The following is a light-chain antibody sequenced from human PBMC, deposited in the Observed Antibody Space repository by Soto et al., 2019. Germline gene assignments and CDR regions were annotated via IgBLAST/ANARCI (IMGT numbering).Light chain of an antibody. CDR2: SNT. CDR1: SSNIGSHT. Sequence: QSVLIQSPSASGTPGQTIALSCSGGSSNIGSHTVNWYQQLPGTAPRLLIYSNTQRPSGVADRFSGSKSGTSASLAISVLQSEYEGDYYCAALDDSLNGVVFGGGTKVTVL. V-gene: IGLV1-44*01. J-gene: IGLJ2*01. CDR3: AALDDSLNGVV.